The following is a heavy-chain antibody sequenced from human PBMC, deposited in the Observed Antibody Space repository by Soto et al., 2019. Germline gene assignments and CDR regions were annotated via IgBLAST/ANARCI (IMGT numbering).Heavy chain of an antibody. V-gene: IGHV1-24*01. CDR2: FDPEDGET. CDR1: GHTLTELS. Sequence: ASVKVSCKVSGHTLTELSMHWVRQAPGKGLEWMGAFDPEDGETIYAQKFQGRVTMTEDSYTETAYMELSSLRSDDTAVYYCATDQGLAGGPEWSGYYLQNFHHWGQGTPVTVSS. J-gene: IGHJ1*01. D-gene: IGHD3-3*01. CDR3: ATDQGLAGGPEWSGYYLQNFHH.